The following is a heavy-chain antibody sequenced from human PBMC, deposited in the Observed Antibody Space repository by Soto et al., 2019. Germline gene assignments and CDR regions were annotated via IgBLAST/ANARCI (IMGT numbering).Heavy chain of an antibody. V-gene: IGHV1-69*01. CDR3: ARDPPQGSGWYYFDY. D-gene: IGHD6-19*01. CDR1: GGTFSSYA. CDR2: IIPIFGTA. J-gene: IGHJ4*02. Sequence: QVQLVQSGAEVKKPGSSVKVSCTASGGTFSSYAISWVRQAPGQGLEWMGGIIPIFGTANYAQKFQGRVTITADESTSTAYMELSSLRSEDTAVYYCARDPPQGSGWYYFDYWGQGTLVTVSS.